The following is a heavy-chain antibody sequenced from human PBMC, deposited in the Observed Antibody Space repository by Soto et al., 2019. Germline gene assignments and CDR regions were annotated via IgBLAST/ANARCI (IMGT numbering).Heavy chain of an antibody. CDR2: VWFDGSNK. D-gene: IGHD4-17*01. Sequence: QVQLVESGGGVVQPGRSLRLSCAASGFTFSRHGMHWVRQAPGKGLEWVAVVWFDGSNKFYVDSVRGRFTISRDNSKDTLYLQMNSLRVEDTAVYYCARDIYADGIYYFDLWGQGTLVTVAS. CDR3: ARDIYADGIYYFDL. J-gene: IGHJ4*02. CDR1: GFTFSRHG. V-gene: IGHV3-33*01.